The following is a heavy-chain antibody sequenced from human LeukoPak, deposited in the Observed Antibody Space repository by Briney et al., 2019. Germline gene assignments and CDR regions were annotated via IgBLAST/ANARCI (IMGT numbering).Heavy chain of an antibody. D-gene: IGHD3-10*01. J-gene: IGHJ3*02. V-gene: IGHV3-23*01. CDR2: ISGSGGST. CDR3: AKSRLFGSGRSDAFDI. CDR1: GCTFSSYG. Sequence: GGSLRLSCAASGCTFSSYGMNWVRQAPGKGLEWVSAISGSGGSTYYGDSVKGRFTISRDNSKNTLYLQMNSLIAGDTAVYYCAKSRLFGSGRSDAFDIWGQGTMVTVSS.